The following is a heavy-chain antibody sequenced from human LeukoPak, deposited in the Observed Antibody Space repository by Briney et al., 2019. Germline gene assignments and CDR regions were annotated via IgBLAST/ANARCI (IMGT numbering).Heavy chain of an antibody. V-gene: IGHV3-66*01. Sequence: GGSLRLSCAASGFTFRTFSMNWVRQAPGKGLEWVSVIYSGGSTYYADSVKGRFTISRDNSKNTLYLQMNSLRAEDTAVYYCARGGSHPGHLDYWGQGTLVTVSS. CDR2: IYSGGST. CDR1: GFTFRTFS. CDR3: ARGGSHPGHLDY. D-gene: IGHD2-15*01. J-gene: IGHJ4*02.